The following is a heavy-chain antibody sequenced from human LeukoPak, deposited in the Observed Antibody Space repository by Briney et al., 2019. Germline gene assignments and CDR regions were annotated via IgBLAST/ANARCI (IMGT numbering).Heavy chain of an antibody. CDR3: EREYHWGRGFDP. J-gene: IGHJ5*02. CDR2: MYYSGSI. D-gene: IGHD3-16*01. Sequence: SETLSLTCSVSGGTISNLYLTWIRQAPGKGLEWIGYMYYSGSINYNPSLKSRVTISGDTSKNQLSLKLNSATAADTAVYYCEREYHWGRGFDPWGQGIMVTVSS. V-gene: IGHV4-59*12. CDR1: GGTISNLY.